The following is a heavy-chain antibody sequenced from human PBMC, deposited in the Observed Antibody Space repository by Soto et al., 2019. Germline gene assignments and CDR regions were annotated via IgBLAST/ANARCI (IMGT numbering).Heavy chain of an antibody. V-gene: IGHV4-59*08. J-gene: IGHJ4*02. Sequence: QVQLQESGPGLVKPSETLSFTCTVSGGSISSYYWSWIRQPPGKGLEWIGYIYYSGSTNYNPSLKSRVTISVDTSKNQFSLKLSSVTAADTAVYYCARRHGYTFDYWGQGTLVTVSS. CDR1: GGSISSYY. CDR3: ARRHGYTFDY. CDR2: IYYSGST. D-gene: IGHD3-16*02.